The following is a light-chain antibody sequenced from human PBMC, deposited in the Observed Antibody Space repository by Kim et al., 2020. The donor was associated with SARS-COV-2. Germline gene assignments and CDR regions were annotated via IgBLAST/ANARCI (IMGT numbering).Light chain of an antibody. CDR2: SHN. CDR1: TSNVGSNS. Sequence: GQRVTISCSGSTSNVGSNSVSWYQQFPGTAPKLLIYSHNQRPSGVPDRFSGSKSGTSASLAISGLQSEDEADYYCAAWDDSLNGPVFGGGTQLTVL. J-gene: IGLJ2*01. CDR3: AAWDDSLNGPV. V-gene: IGLV1-44*01.